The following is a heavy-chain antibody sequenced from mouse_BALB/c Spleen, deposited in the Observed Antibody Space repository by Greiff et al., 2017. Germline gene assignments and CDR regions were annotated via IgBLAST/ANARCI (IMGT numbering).Heavy chain of an antibody. CDR1: GFTFSSYG. Sequence: VKLMESGGGLVQPGGSLKLSCAASGFTFSSYGMSWVRQTPDKRLELVATINSNGGSTYYPDSVKGRFTISRDNAKNTLYLQMSSLKSEDTAMYYCARDRGATVRFAYWGQGTLVTVSA. CDR2: INSNGGST. J-gene: IGHJ3*01. D-gene: IGHD3-1*01. V-gene: IGHV5-6-3*01. CDR3: ARDRGATVRFAY.